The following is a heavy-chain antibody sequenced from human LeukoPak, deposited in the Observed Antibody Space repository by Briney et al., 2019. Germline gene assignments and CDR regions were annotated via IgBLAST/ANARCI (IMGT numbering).Heavy chain of an antibody. V-gene: IGHV4-59*01. Sequence: SETLSLTCTVSGGSISSYYWSWIRQPPGKGLEWIGYIYYSGSTNYNPSLKSRVTISVDTSKNQFSLKLSSVTAADTAVYYCARVATVPKIEYWYFGLWGRGTLVTVSS. J-gene: IGHJ2*01. CDR1: GGSISSYY. D-gene: IGHD4-17*01. CDR2: IYYSGST. CDR3: ARVATVPKIEYWYFGL.